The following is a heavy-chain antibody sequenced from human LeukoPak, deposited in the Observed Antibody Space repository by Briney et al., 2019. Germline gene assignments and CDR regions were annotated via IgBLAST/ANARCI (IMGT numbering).Heavy chain of an antibody. CDR1: GGSIRSGDFY. CDR2: IYYSGTT. J-gene: IGHJ4*02. CDR3: ARALGSGWLQRE. Sequence: PSETLSLTCTVSGGSIRSGDFYWSWIRQHPGKGLEWIGYIYYSGTTYYSPSLKSRVTISLDTSKNQFSLKLSSVTAADTAVYYCARALGSGWLQREWGQGTLVTVSS. V-gene: IGHV4-31*03. D-gene: IGHD6-19*01.